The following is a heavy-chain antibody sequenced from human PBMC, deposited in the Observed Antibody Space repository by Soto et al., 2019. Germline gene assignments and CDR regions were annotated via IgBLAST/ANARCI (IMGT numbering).Heavy chain of an antibody. D-gene: IGHD6-6*01. CDR2: IIPIFGTA. CDR3: ARDLSIAARPVAFDI. V-gene: IGHV1-69*13. J-gene: IGHJ3*02. CDR1: GGTFSSYA. Sequence: ASVKVSCKASGGTFSSYAISWVRQAPGQGLEWMGGIIPIFGTANYAQKFQGRVTITADESTSTAYMELSSLRSEDTAVYYCARDLSIAARPVAFDIWGQGTMVTVSS.